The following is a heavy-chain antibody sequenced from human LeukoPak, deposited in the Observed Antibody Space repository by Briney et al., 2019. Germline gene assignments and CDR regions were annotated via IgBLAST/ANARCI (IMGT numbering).Heavy chain of an antibody. CDR2: IYYSGST. D-gene: IGHD3-3*01. CDR3: ASLPRVNFWRTDSYGMDV. CDR1: GGSFSGYY. Sequence: SETLSLTCAVYGGSFSGYYWSWIRQPPGKGLEWIGSIYYSGSTYYNPSLKSRVTISVDTSKNQFSLKLSSVTAADTAVYYCASLPRVNFWRTDSYGMDVWGQGTTVTVSS. V-gene: IGHV4-34*01. J-gene: IGHJ6*02.